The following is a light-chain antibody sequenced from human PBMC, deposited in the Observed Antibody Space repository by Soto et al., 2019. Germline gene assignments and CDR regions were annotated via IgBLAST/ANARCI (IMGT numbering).Light chain of an antibody. V-gene: IGLV2-14*01. CDR1: SSDVGGYNY. J-gene: IGLJ2*01. CDR2: EVS. CDR3: SSYRSNSRVV. Sequence: QSVLTQPASVSGSPGQSITISCTGTSSDVGGYNYVSWYQQHPVKAPKLIIYEVSHRPSGVSNRFSGSKSGDTASLTISGLQAEDEGDYYCSSYRSNSRVVFGGGTKVTVL.